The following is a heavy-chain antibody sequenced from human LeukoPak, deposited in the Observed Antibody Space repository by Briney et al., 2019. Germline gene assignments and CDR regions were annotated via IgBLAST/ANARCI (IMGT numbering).Heavy chain of an antibody. J-gene: IGHJ4*02. Sequence: GASVKVSCKASGYTFTSYYMHWVRQAPGQGLEWMGGIIPIFGTANYAQKFQGRVTITADESTSTAYMELSSLRSEDTAVYYCARVQLGIFDYWGQGTLVTVSS. CDR3: ARVQLGIFDY. V-gene: IGHV1-69*13. D-gene: IGHD7-27*01. CDR1: GYTFTSYY. CDR2: IIPIFGTA.